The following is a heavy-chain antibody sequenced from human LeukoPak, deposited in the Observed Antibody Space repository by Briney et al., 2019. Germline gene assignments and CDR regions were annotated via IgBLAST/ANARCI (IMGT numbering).Heavy chain of an antibody. Sequence: GGSLRLSCAASGFTFSSYAMSWVRQAPGKGLEWVSAISGSGGSTYYADSVKGRFTISRDNSKNTLYLQMNSLRAEDTAVYHCAKAGAGRYYFDYWAREPWSPSPQ. CDR3: AKAGAGRYYFDY. J-gene: IGHJ4*02. V-gene: IGHV3-23*01. CDR2: ISGSGGST. CDR1: GFTFSSYA. D-gene: IGHD1-26*01.